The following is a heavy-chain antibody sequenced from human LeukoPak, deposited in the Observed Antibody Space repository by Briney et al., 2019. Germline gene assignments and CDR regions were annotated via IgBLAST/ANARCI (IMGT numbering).Heavy chain of an antibody. J-gene: IGHJ4*02. Sequence: MPSETLSLTCTVSGGSISSSSYYWGWIRQPPGKGLEWIGSIYYSGSTYYNPSLKSRVTISVDTSKNQFSLKLSSVTAADTAVYYCARHPTRRDGYNYGFNFDYWGQGTLVTVSS. CDR2: IYYSGST. CDR3: ARHPTRRDGYNYGFNFDY. CDR1: GGSISSSSYY. D-gene: IGHD5-24*01. V-gene: IGHV4-39*01.